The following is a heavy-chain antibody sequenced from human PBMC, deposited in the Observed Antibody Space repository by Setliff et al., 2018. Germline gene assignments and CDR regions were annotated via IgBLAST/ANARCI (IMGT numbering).Heavy chain of an antibody. D-gene: IGHD3-9*01. CDR3: ARDGGELRSDILTGYQAYYYYYGMDV. J-gene: IGHJ6*02. CDR2: IYTSGST. Sequence: LSETLSLTCTVSGGSISSGSYYWSWIRQPAGKGLEWIGRIYTSGSTNYNPSLKSRVTISVDTSKNQFSLKLSSVTAADTAVYYCARDGGELRSDILTGYQAYYYYYGMDVWGQGTTVTVSS. V-gene: IGHV4-61*02. CDR1: GGSISSGSYY.